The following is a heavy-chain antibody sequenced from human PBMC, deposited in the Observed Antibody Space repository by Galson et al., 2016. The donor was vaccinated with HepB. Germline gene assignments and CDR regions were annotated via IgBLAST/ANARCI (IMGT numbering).Heavy chain of an antibody. V-gene: IGHV3-23*01. D-gene: IGHD3-16*01. J-gene: IGHJ4*02. Sequence: SLRLSCAASGFTFSNYALSWVRQAPGKGLEWVSAISDSGAGTYYADSVKGRFTISRDTSKNTLSLQMNSLRAEDTAVYYCDRCDDDNGRPGWGYWGQGTLVTVSS. CDR3: DRCDDDNGRPGWGY. CDR2: ISDSGAGT. CDR1: GFTFSNYA.